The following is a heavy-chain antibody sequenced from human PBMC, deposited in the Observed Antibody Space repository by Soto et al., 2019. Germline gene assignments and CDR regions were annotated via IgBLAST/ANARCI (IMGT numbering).Heavy chain of an antibody. CDR2: ISIYNGNT. CDR1: GDTFTSNG. D-gene: IGHD6-6*01. CDR3: ARAPGSSSRPLVFDY. J-gene: IGHJ4*02. Sequence: QVQVVQSGAEVKRPGASVKVSCKASGDTFTSNGISWVGQAPGQGLEWLAWISIYNGNTQYAQKVQGRVTMTTDTATNTAYMERRSLRSDDTAVYYCARAPGSSSRPLVFDYWGQGTLVTVSA. V-gene: IGHV1-18*04.